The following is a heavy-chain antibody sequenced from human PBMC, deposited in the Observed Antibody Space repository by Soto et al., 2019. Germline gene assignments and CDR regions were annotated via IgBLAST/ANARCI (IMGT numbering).Heavy chain of an antibody. CDR1: GGSISSSNW. D-gene: IGHD3-10*01. J-gene: IGHJ4*02. CDR2: IYHSGST. Sequence: SETLSLTCAVSGGSISSSNWWSWVRQPPGKGLEWIGEIYHSGSTNYNPSLKSRVTISVDKSKNQFSLKLSSVTAADTAVYYCATSSRYYYGSGSYSDYWGQGTLVTVSS. V-gene: IGHV4-4*02. CDR3: ATSSRYYYGSGSYSDY.